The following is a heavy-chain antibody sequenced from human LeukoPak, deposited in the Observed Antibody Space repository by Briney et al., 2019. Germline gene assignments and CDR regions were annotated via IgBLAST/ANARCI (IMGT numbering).Heavy chain of an antibody. CDR3: AKGYYGSGSPHFDY. CDR2: ISGSGGST. J-gene: IGHJ4*02. Sequence: GGSLRLSCAASGFTFSSYAMSWVRQAPGKGLEWVSAISGSGGSTYYADSVKGRFTISRGNSKNTLYLQMNSLRAEDTAVYYCAKGYYGSGSPHFDYWGQGTLVTVSS. D-gene: IGHD3-10*01. V-gene: IGHV3-23*01. CDR1: GFTFSSYA.